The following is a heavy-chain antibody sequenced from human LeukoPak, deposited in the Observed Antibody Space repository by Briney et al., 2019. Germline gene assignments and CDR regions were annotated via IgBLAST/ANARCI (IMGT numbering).Heavy chain of an antibody. V-gene: IGHV4-38-2*02. CDR2: IYHSGST. Sequence: SETLSLTCTVSGYSISSGYYWGWIRQPPGEGLEWIGSIYHSGSTYYNPSLKSRVTISVDTSKNHFSLKLTSVTAADTAVYYCARARITFGGVIVIDYWGQGTLVTVSS. J-gene: IGHJ4*02. CDR1: GYSISSGYY. CDR3: ARARITFGGVIVIDY. D-gene: IGHD3-16*02.